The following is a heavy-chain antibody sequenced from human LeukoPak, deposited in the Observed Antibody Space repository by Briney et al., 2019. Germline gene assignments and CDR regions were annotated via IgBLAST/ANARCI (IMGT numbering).Heavy chain of an antibody. CDR2: IRSKAYGGTT. V-gene: IGHV3-49*04. Sequence: GGSLRLSCTASGFTFGDYAMSWVRQAPGKGLEWVGFIRSKAYGGTTEYAASVKGRFTISRDDSKSIAYLQMNSLKTEDTAVYYCTRDGRGSGPSYWFDPWGQGTLVTVSS. D-gene: IGHD3-10*01. J-gene: IGHJ5*02. CDR3: TRDGRGSGPSYWFDP. CDR1: GFTFGDYA.